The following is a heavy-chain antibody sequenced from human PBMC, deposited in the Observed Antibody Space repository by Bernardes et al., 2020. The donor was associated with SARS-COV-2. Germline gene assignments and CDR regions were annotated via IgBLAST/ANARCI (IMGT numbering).Heavy chain of an antibody. CDR1: GFNFNDFG. J-gene: IGHJ4*02. Sequence: GGSLRLSCAASGFNFNDFGMSWVRQTPGKGLEWVSGIKWNGGSTGYADFVQGRFTISRDNAKNSLYLQMNSLRAEDTALYHCVRGYYDGPFENWGQGTLVTVSS. CDR2: IKWNGGST. CDR3: VRGYYDGPFEN. V-gene: IGHV3-20*01. D-gene: IGHD3-3*01.